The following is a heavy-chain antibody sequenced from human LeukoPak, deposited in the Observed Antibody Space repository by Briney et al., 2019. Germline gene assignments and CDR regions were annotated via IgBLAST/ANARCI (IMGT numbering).Heavy chain of an antibody. J-gene: IGHJ4*02. CDR3: ARDQEGFDY. V-gene: IGHV1-46*01. CDR2: IYPRDGST. CDR1: GYTFTNNY. Sequence: APVKVSCKASGYTFTNNYLHWVQQAPGQGLEWMGMIYPRDGSTSYAQNFQGRVTVTRDTSTTTVHMELRGLRSEDTAVYYCARDQEGFDYWGQGTVVTVSS.